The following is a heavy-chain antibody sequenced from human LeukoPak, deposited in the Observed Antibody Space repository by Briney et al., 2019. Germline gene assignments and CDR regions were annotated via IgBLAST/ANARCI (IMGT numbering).Heavy chain of an antibody. CDR3: AKRGVVIRVILVGFHKEAYYFES. D-gene: IGHD3/OR15-3a*01. Sequence: GGSLRLSCAVSGITLSNYGMSWVRQAPGKGLEWVAGISDGGGSTKYADSVRGRFTIARDNRKNTLYLQMNSLRAEDTAVYFCAKRGVVIRVILVGFHKEAYYFESWGQGALDTVSS. J-gene: IGHJ4*02. V-gene: IGHV3-23*01. CDR2: ISDGGGST. CDR1: GITLSNYG.